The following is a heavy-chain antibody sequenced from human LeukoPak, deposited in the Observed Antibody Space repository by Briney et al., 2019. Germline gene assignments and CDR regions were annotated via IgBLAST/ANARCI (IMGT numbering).Heavy chain of an antibody. CDR2: IYHSGST. CDR1: GGSISSGGYY. J-gene: IGHJ3*02. D-gene: IGHD6-13*01. CDR3: AREIDIAAAGTKAFDI. V-gene: IGHV4-30-2*01. Sequence: PSETLSLTCTVSGGSISSGGYYWSWIRQPPGKGLEWIGYIYHSGSTYYNPSLKSRVTISVDRSKNQFSLKLSSVTAADTAVYYCAREIDIAAAGTKAFDIWGQGTMVTVSS.